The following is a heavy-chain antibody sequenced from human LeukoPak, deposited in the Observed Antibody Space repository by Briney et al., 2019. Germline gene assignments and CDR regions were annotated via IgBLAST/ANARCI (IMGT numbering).Heavy chain of an antibody. CDR1: GYTFTNYD. J-gene: IGHJ4*02. CDR3: ARGQYGSSWYDY. Sequence: ASVKVSCKASGYTFTNYDITWVRQATGQGLEWMGWMNPNSGNTGYAQKFQGRVTMTRSTSISTAYMELSSLRSEDTAVYYCARGQYGSSWYDYWGQGSLVTVSS. D-gene: IGHD6-13*01. CDR2: MNPNSGNT. V-gene: IGHV1-8*01.